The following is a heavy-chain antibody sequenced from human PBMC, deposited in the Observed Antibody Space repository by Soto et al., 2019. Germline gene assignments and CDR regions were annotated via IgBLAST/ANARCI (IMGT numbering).Heavy chain of an antibody. D-gene: IGHD2-2*01. J-gene: IGHJ4*02. Sequence: GGSLRLSCAASGFTFSSHAMSWVRQAPGKGLEWVSGISGTGVSTYYADSVKGRFTISRDNSKNTLYLQMNSLRAEDTAVYYCAKAPPYCTSTSCYFDYWGQGTLVTVSS. V-gene: IGHV3-23*01. CDR1: GFTFSSHA. CDR3: AKAPPYCTSTSCYFDY. CDR2: ISGTGVST.